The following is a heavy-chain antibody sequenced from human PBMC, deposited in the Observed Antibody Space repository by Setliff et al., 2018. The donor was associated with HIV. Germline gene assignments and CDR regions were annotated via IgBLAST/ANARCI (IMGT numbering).Heavy chain of an antibody. CDR1: GGSISGFY. Sequence: PSETLSLTCTVSGGSISGFYWSWIRQSAGKGLEWVGRIYTGGRTNYNPSLKGRVTMSVDTSKNQFSLNLSSVTAADTAVYYCARDRMPMASWVPDKWGQGTLVTVSS. J-gene: IGHJ4*02. D-gene: IGHD2-2*01. V-gene: IGHV4-4*07. CDR3: ARDRMPMASWVPDK. CDR2: IYTGGRT.